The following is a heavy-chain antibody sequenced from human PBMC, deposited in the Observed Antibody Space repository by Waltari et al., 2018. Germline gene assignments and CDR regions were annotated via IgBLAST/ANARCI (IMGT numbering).Heavy chain of an antibody. V-gene: IGHV3-7*01. CDR2: IKEDGSKT. Sequence: EVQLVESGGALVQPGGSLRLSCAASGFTFKTFWMGWVRQVPGKGLGCLATIKEDGSKTYYVDSVTGRFTISRDNTKNSLYIQMNSLRAEDTAVYYCARKVDAFGGQGTLVTVSS. D-gene: IGHD3-10*01. J-gene: IGHJ4*02. CDR3: ARKVDAF. CDR1: GFTFKTFW.